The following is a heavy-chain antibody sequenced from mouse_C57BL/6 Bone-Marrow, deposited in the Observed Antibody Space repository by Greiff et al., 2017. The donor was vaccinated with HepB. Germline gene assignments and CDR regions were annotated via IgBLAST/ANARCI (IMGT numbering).Heavy chain of an antibody. CDR1: GYAFSSSW. CDR3: AGGVYDGYYDY. CDR2: IYPGDGDT. Sequence: QVHVKQSGPELVKPGASVKISCKASGYAFSSSWMNWVKQRPGKGLEWIGRIYPGDGDTNYNGKFKGKATLTADKSSSTAYMQLSSLTSEDSAVYFCAGGVYDGYYDYWGQGTTLTVSS. D-gene: IGHD2-3*01. J-gene: IGHJ2*01. V-gene: IGHV1-82*01.